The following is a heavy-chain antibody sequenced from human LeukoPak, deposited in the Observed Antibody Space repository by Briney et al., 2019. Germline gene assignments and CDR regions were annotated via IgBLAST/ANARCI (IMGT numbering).Heavy chain of an antibody. J-gene: IGHJ3*02. Sequence: ASVKVSCKASGYTFTGYYMHWVRQAPGQGLEWMGWVNPNSGGTNYAQKFQGRLTMTRDTSISTAYMDLSRLRSDDTAVYYCARGLQYSPNAFDIWGQGTMVTVSS. V-gene: IGHV1-2*02. D-gene: IGHD5-18*01. CDR3: ARGLQYSPNAFDI. CDR1: GYTFTGYY. CDR2: VNPNSGGT.